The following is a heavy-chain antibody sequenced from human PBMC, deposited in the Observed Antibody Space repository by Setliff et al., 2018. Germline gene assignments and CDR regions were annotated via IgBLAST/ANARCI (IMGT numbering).Heavy chain of an antibody. CDR2: FRPSGKT. V-gene: IGHV4-38-2*01. Sequence: SETLSLTCAVSGSAISSGHYWGWIRQPPGKGLEWIGSFRPSGKTYYNPSLKSRVTMSIDKSKNQFSLNLRSVTAADTAVYYCTRGGERYHTANWGQGLLVTVSS. CDR1: GSAISSGHY. D-gene: IGHD2-2*01. J-gene: IGHJ4*02. CDR3: TRGGERYHTAN.